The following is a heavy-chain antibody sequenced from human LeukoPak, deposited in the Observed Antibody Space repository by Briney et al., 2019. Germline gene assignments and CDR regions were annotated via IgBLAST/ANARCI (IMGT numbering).Heavy chain of an antibody. J-gene: IGHJ4*02. CDR3: AGGVVASGFGY. CDR2: INHSGST. Sequence: SETLSLTCAVYGGSFSGYYWSWIRQPPGKGLEWIGKINHSGSTNYNPSLKSRVTISVDTSKNQFSLKLSSVTAADTAVYYCAGGVVASGFGYWGQGTLVTVSS. V-gene: IGHV4-34*01. CDR1: GGSFSGYY. D-gene: IGHD2-21*01.